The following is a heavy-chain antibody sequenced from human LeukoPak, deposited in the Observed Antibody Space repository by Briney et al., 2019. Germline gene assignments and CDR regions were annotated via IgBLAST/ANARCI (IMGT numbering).Heavy chain of an antibody. D-gene: IGHD3-10*01. V-gene: IGHV4-34*01. CDR1: GGSFSGYY. J-gene: IGHJ5*02. CDR3: ATNPSGHL. Sequence: SETLSLTCAIYGGSFSGYYWSWIRQPPGKGLEWIGKINQSGRTNYNPSLKSRVTMSVDTSKKQFSLKLSSVTAADTAVYYCATNPSGHLWGQGTLVTVSS. CDR2: INQSGRT.